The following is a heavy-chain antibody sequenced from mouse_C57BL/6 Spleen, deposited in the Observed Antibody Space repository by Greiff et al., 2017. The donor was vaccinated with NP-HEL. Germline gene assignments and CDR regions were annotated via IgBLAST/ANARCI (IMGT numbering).Heavy chain of an antibody. V-gene: IGHV1-20*01. Sequence: EVQLQQSGPELVKPGDSVKISCKASGYSFTGYFMNWVMQSHGKSLEWIGRINPYNGDTFYNQKFKGKATLTVDKSSSTAHMELRSLTSEDSAVYYCARLDYAWYFDVWGTGTTVTVSS. D-gene: IGHD2-4*01. J-gene: IGHJ1*03. CDR2: INPYNGDT. CDR1: GYSFTGYF. CDR3: ARLDYAWYFDV.